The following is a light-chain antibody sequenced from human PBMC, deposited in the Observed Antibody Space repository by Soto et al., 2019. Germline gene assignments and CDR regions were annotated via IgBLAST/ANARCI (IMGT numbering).Light chain of an antibody. Sequence: TQSPSSLSASTGDRATLSCRASQSVSSNYLAWYQQKPGQAPRPLIYGASSRATGIPDRFSGSGAGTDFTLTISRLESEDFAVYYCQQYGSSPWTFGQGTKVEIK. CDR3: QQYGSSPWT. J-gene: IGKJ1*01. CDR2: GAS. V-gene: IGKV3-20*01. CDR1: QSVSSNY.